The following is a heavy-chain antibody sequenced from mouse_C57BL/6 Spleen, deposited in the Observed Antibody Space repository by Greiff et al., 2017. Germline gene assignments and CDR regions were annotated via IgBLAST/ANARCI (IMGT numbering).Heavy chain of an antibody. V-gene: IGHV2-6-1*01. J-gene: IGHJ4*01. CDR3: ARHDRWLPYAMDY. CDR1: GFSLTSYG. Sequence: VQLQQSGPGLVAPSQSLSITCTVSGFSLTSYGVHWVRQPPGKGLEWLVVIWSDGSTTYNSALKSRLSISKDNSKSQVFLKMNSLQTDDTAMYYCARHDRWLPYAMDYWGQGTSGTVSS. D-gene: IGHD2-3*01. CDR2: IWSDGST.